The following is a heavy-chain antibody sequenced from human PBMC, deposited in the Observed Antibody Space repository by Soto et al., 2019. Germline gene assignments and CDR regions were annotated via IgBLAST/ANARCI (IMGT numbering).Heavy chain of an antibody. Sequence: EVQLVETGGDLIQPGGSPRLSCAASGFTVSSDSMTWVRQAPGKGLEWISIIYSDNNTDYADSVKGRFSISRDTSKNILYLQMNSPRAEDTAEYYCARYYSAMGVWGQGTTVTVSS. V-gene: IGHV3-53*02. CDR3: ARYYSAMGV. CDR2: IYSDNNT. J-gene: IGHJ6*02. CDR1: GFTVSSDS.